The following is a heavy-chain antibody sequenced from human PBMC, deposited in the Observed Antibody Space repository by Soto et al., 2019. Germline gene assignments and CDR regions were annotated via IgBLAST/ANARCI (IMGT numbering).Heavy chain of an antibody. D-gene: IGHD6-13*01. V-gene: IGHV2-5*02. CDR2: IYWDDDK. CDR3: VHSEIEAAGPFDY. CDR1: GFSLSTSGVA. J-gene: IGHJ4*02. Sequence: QITLKESGPTLVKPTQTLTLTCTFSGFSLSTSGVAVGWIRQPPGKAPEWLALIYWDDDKRYSPSLKSRVTXTXDXXRNQVVLTITNMDPVDTAIYYCVHSEIEAAGPFDYWGQGTLVTVSS.